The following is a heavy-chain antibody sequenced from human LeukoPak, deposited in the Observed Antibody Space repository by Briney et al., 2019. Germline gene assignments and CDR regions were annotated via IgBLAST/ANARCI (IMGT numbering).Heavy chain of an antibody. D-gene: IGHD2-2*01. V-gene: IGHV3-23*01. CDR3: AKDEDIVVVPASFDY. Sequence: PGGSLRLSCAASGFTVSSNYMNWVRQAPGKGLEWVSAISGSGGSTYYADSVKGRFTISRDNSKNTLYLQMNSLRAEDTAVYYCAKDEDIVVVPASFDYWGQGTLVTVSS. CDR2: ISGSGGST. CDR1: GFTVSSNY. J-gene: IGHJ4*02.